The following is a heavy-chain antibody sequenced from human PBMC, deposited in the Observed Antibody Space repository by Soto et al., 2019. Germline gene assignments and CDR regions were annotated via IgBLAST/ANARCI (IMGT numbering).Heavy chain of an antibody. CDR3: ARDGSTSWYSYDYHGMDV. CDR2: INLDGSEK. J-gene: IGHJ6*02. V-gene: IGHV3-7*04. Sequence: EVQLVESGGGLVQPGGSLRLSCAASGFTFRTYWLSWVRQVLGIGLEWVANINLDGSEKNYVDSVKGRFTISRDNARNSLYLPRSRLRAEDTALYYCARDGSTSWYSYDYHGMDVWGQGSTVTVSS. CDR1: GFTFRTYW. D-gene: IGHD5-18*01.